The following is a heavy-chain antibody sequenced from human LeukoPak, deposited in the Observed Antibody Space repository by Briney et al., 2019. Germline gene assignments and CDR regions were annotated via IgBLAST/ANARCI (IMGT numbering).Heavy chain of an antibody. J-gene: IGHJ4*02. V-gene: IGHV4-4*02. Sequence: SETLSLTCAVSGGSISSSNWWSWVRLPPGKGLEWIGEISLTGETNYNPSLNGRVTMSLDKSRNQLSLKLTCVTAADTAIYYWSRESGAFCPFGYWGEGTLVIVPP. D-gene: IGHD1-26*01. CDR2: ISLTGET. CDR1: GGSISSSNW. CDR3: SRESGAFCPFGY.